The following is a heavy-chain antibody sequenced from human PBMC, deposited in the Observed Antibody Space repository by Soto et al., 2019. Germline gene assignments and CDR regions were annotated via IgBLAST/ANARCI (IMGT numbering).Heavy chain of an antibody. J-gene: IGHJ6*02. CDR1: GYTFTGYY. CDR3: ARGATVRKPYYYYGMDV. Sequence: ASVKVSCKASGYTFTGYYMHWVRQAPGQGLEWMGWINPNSGGTNYAQKFQGRVTMTRDTSISTAYMELSRLRSDDTAVYYCARGATVRKPYYYYGMDVCGQGTTVTVSS. V-gene: IGHV1-2*02. D-gene: IGHD4-17*01. CDR2: INPNSGGT.